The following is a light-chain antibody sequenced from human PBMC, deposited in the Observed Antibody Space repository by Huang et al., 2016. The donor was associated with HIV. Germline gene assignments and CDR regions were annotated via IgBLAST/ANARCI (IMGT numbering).Light chain of an antibody. CDR1: QNIETY. CDR3: QQRNSWPLT. V-gene: IGKV3-11*01. J-gene: IGKJ4*01. Sequence: TQSPLILSLSPGESGTLSCRASQNIETYLAWYPQRPGPAPRLLIYDTSNRATGIPARFVGGGSGTNFSLTIDDLQTEDVAVYFCQQRNSWPLTFGGGTRVEIK. CDR2: DTS.